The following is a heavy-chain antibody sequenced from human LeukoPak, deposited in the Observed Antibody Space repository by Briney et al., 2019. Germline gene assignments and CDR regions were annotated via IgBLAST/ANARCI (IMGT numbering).Heavy chain of an antibody. CDR1: GFTFSSYS. CDR2: ISSSSSTI. J-gene: IGHJ4*02. Sequence: GGSLRLSCAASGFTFSSYSMNWVRQAPGKGLEWVSYISSSSSTIYYADSVKGRFTISRDNAKNSLYLQMNSLRAEDTAMYYCARGDDSGYYDYFDYWGQGALVTVSS. CDR3: ARGDDSGYYDYFDY. D-gene: IGHD3-22*01. V-gene: IGHV3-48*01.